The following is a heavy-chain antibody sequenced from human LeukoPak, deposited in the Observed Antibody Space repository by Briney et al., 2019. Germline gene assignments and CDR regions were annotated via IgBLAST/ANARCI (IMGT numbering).Heavy chain of an antibody. D-gene: IGHD2-2*01. J-gene: IGHJ3*02. CDR3: ASNGLLGYCSSTSCYAPPGI. Sequence: PSQTLSLTCTVSGGSISSGGYYWSWIRQPPGKGLEWIGYIYHSGSTYYNPSLKSRVTISVDRSKNQFSLKLSSVTAADTAVYYCASNGLLGYCSSTSCYAPPGIWGQGTMVTVSS. CDR1: GGSISSGGYY. CDR2: IYHSGST. V-gene: IGHV4-30-2*01.